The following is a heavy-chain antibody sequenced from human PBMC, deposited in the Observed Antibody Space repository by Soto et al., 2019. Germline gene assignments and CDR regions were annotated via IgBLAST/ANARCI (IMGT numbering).Heavy chain of an antibody. CDR2: IYDSETT. V-gene: IGHV4-31*03. CDR1: GDSVSSGGYY. J-gene: IGHJ3*01. CDR3: ARENFGVIIHDAFDL. D-gene: IGHD2-8*01. Sequence: SETLSLTCTVSGDSVSSGGYYWNWIRQHPGRGLEWLGYIYDSETTYYNPSLESRLSISVDASKNQFSLKVTPVTPADTAVYYCARENFGVIIHDAFDLWGQGTMVS.